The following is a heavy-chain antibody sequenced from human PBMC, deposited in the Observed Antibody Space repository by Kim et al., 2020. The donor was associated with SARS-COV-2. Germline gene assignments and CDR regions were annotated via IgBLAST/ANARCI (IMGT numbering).Heavy chain of an antibody. CDR1: GYTFTSYG. J-gene: IGHJ4*02. CDR3: ARDQVRWSRYGSGTPLRNDY. CDR2: ISAYNGNT. D-gene: IGHD3-10*01. V-gene: IGHV1-18*01. Sequence: ASVKVSCKASGYTFTSYGISWVRQAPGQGLEWMGWISAYNGNTNYAQKLQGRVTMTTDTSTSTAYMELRSLRSDDTAVYYCARDQVRWSRYGSGTPLRNDYWGQGTLVTVSS.